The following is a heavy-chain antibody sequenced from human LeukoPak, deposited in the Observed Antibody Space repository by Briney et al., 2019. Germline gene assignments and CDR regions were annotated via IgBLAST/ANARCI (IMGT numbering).Heavy chain of an antibody. D-gene: IGHD2-15*01. CDR1: GYTFTSYY. CDR2: IIPIFGTA. V-gene: IGHV1-69*13. J-gene: IGHJ4*02. CDR3: ARDEGGSEY. Sequence: ASVKVSCKASGYTFTSYYMHWVRQAPGQGLEWMGGIIPIFGTANYAQKFQGRVTITADESTSTAYMELSSLRSEDTAVYYCARDEGGSEYWGQGTLVTVSS.